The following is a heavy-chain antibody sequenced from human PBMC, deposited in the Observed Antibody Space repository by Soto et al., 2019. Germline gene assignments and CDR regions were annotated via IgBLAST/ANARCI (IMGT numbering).Heavy chain of an antibody. CDR2: TYYRSKWYK. D-gene: IGHD2-15*01. V-gene: IGHV6-1*01. CDR3: VRTVGWLDP. Sequence: PSQTLSLTCAISGDSVSSNSAAWNWIRQSPSRGLEWLGRTYYRSKWYKEYAASVKSRITINPDTSKDQFSLQLNSVSPEDTAVYYCVRTVGWLDPWGQGTLVTVSS. CDR1: GDSVSSNSAA. J-gene: IGHJ5*02.